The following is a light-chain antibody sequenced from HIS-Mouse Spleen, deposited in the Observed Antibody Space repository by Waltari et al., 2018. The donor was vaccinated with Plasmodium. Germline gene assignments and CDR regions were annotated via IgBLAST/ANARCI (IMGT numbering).Light chain of an antibody. CDR2: EGS. V-gene: IGLV2-23*01. J-gene: IGLJ2*01. Sequence: QSALTQPASVSGSPGQSITLSFTGTSSVVGSYTLVSWYQHHPGKAPKLMIYEGSKRPSGVSNRFSGSKSGNTASLTISGLQAEDEADYYCCSYAGSSTLVFGGGTKLTVL. CDR3: CSYAGSSTLV. CDR1: SSVVGSYTL.